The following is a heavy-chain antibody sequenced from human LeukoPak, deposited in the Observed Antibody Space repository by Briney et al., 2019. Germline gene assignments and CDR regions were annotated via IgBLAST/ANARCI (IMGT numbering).Heavy chain of an antibody. Sequence: SQTLSLTCTVSVDSPGSYYWSWIRQPPGKGLEWMGYIYYSGSTNYNPSLKSRVTISIDTSKNQFSLKLSSVTAADTAVYYCARRHCSGGSCYPHYLDYWGQGILVTVSS. D-gene: IGHD2-15*01. V-gene: IGHV4-59*08. CDR3: ARRHCSGGSCYPHYLDY. CDR2: IYYSGST. J-gene: IGHJ4*02. CDR1: VDSPGSYY.